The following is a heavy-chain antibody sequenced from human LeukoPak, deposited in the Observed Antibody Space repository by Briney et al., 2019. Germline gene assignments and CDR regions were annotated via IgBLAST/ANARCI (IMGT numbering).Heavy chain of an antibody. D-gene: IGHD3-3*01. J-gene: IGHJ4*02. V-gene: IGHV3-21*01. CDR3: ARGPIEDDDLHFDH. CDR1: GFTFSSYT. CDR2: ISSSSTYT. Sequence: PGGSLRLSCAASGFTFSSYTMNWVRQAPGKGLEWVSSISSSSTYTHYADSVNGRLTISRDNAKNSLYLQMNSLRAEDTALYYCARGPIEDDDLHFDHWGQGTLVTVSS.